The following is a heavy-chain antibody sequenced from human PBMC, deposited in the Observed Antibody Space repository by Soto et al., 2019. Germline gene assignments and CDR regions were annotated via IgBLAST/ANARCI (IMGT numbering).Heavy chain of an antibody. D-gene: IGHD5-12*01. Sequence: ASVKVSCKASGYTFTGYYMHWVRQAPGQGLEWMGWINPNSGGTNYAQKFQGWVTMTRETSIRTAYMELSRLRSEDTAVYYCARGSGYADYYFDXWGQGALVTVSX. V-gene: IGHV1-2*04. CDR1: GYTFTGYY. J-gene: IGHJ4*02. CDR3: ARGSGYADYYFDX. CDR2: INPNSGGT.